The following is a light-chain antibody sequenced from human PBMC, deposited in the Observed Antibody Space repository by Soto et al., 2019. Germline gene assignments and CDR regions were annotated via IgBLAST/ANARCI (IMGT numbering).Light chain of an antibody. J-gene: IGKJ2*01. CDR1: QSLRSTY. CDR2: GGF. CDR3: HCQEFPTSRVYT. V-gene: IGKV3-20*01. Sequence: IVLTQSPGTLSLSPGETATLSCRASQSLRSTYIAWYQQRAGQAPRLLIYGGFSRATGIPDRFSGSGAGTDFSLTISRLDPEDSGVYYCHCQEFPTSRVYTFGQGTRVEI.